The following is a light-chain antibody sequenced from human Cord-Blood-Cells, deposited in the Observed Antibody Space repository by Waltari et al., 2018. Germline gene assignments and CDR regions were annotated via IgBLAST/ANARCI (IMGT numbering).Light chain of an antibody. CDR2: DAS. V-gene: IGKV3-11*01. Sequence: EIVLTQSPATLSLSPGERATLSCRASQSVSSYLAWYQQNPGQAPRLLIYDASNRATCIPARFSGSGSGTDFTLTINSLEPGDFAVYYCQQRSNWLTFGGGTKVEIK. J-gene: IGKJ4*01. CDR1: QSVSSY. CDR3: QQRSNWLT.